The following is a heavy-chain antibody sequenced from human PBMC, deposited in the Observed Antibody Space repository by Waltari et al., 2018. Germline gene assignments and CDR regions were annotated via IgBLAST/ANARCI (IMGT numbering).Heavy chain of an antibody. CDR3: AKDRTTVVTCYFDY. Sequence: QVQLVESGGGVVQPGRSLRLSCAASGFTFSSYGMNWVRQAPGTGLEWVAVIWYDGSNKYYADSVKGRFTISRDNSKNTLYLQMNSLRAEDTAVYYCAKDRTTVVTCYFDYWGQGTLVTVSS. CDR1: GFTFSSYG. J-gene: IGHJ4*02. V-gene: IGHV3-33*06. D-gene: IGHD4-17*01. CDR2: IWYDGSNK.